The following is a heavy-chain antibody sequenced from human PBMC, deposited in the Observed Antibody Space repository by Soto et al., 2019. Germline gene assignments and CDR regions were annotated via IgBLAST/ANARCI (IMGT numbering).Heavy chain of an antibody. D-gene: IGHD5-18*01. Sequence: GGSLRLSCAASGFTFSSYAMSWVRQAPGKGLEWVSAISGSGGSTYYADSVKGRFTISRDNSKNTLYLQKNSLRAEDTAVYYCANGRYSYGYNYYYGMDVWGQGTTVTVSS. CDR2: ISGSGGST. J-gene: IGHJ6*02. CDR3: ANGRYSYGYNYYYGMDV. V-gene: IGHV3-23*01. CDR1: GFTFSSYA.